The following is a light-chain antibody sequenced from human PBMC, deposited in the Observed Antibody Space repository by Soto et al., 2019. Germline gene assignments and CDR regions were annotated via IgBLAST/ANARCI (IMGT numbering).Light chain of an antibody. V-gene: IGKV1-5*03. Sequence: DIQMTQSPSTLSASVGDRVTITCRASQNINSWLAWYQQKPGKAPNLLIYGASSLESGVPSRFGGSGSGTEFTLTISSLQPDDFATYYCQQYETYSPWTFGQGTKV. J-gene: IGKJ1*01. CDR3: QQYETYSPWT. CDR2: GAS. CDR1: QNINSW.